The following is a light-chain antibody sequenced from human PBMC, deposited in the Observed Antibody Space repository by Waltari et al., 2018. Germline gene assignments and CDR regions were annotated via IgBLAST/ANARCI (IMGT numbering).Light chain of an antibody. CDR2: EGS. Sequence: QSALTQPASVSGSPGQSVTISCTGTTSDFGSYTLVSWFQQHPGKAPKIIVFEGSKRSSGVSLRFSGSKSGNTASLTISGLQAEDASIYYCCSYAGSRVPVVFGGGTKLTVL. J-gene: IGLJ2*01. CDR3: CSYAGSRVPVV. CDR1: TSDFGSYTL. V-gene: IGLV2-23*01.